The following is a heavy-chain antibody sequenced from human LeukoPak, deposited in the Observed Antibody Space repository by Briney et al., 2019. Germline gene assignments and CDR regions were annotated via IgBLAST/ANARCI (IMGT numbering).Heavy chain of an antibody. Sequence: PGGSLRLSCAASGFTFSSYAMHWVRQAPGKGLEWVAVISYDGSNKYYADSVKGRFTISRDNSKNTLYLQMNSLRAEDTAVYYCGREVYGTKQGYYYYYMDVWGKGTTVTVSS. CDR3: GREVYGTKQGYYYYYMDV. CDR2: ISYDGSNK. V-gene: IGHV3-30*04. J-gene: IGHJ6*03. D-gene: IGHD2-2*01. CDR1: GFTFSSYA.